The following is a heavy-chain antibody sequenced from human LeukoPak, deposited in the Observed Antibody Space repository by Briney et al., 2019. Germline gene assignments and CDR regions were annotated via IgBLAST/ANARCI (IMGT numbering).Heavy chain of an antibody. CDR1: GFTFSSYG. CDR2: IRYDGSNK. V-gene: IGHV3-30*02. J-gene: IGHJ4*02. CDR3: AKDLGYFDY. Sequence: GGSLRLSCAAPGFTFSSYGMHSVRQAPGKGLEWVAFIRYDGSNKYYADSVKGRFTISRDNSKNTLYLQMNSLRAEDTAVYYCAKDLGYFDYWGQGTLVTVSS.